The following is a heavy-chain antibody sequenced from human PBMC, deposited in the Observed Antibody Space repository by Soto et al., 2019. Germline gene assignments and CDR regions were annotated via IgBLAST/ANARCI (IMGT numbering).Heavy chain of an antibody. Sequence: SETLSLTCTVSGGSISSSSYYWGWIRQPPGKGLEWIGSIYYTGSTYYNPSLKSRVTISVDTSKNQFSLKLSSVTAADTAVYYCARQSSSSLNRFDPWGQGTLVTVSS. CDR1: GGSISSSSYY. V-gene: IGHV4-39*01. CDR3: ARQSSSSLNRFDP. CDR2: IYYTGST. J-gene: IGHJ5*02. D-gene: IGHD6-6*01.